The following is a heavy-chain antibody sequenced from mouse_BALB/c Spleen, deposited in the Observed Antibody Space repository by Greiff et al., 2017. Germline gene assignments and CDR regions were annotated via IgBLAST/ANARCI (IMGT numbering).Heavy chain of an antibody. CDR1: GYAFSSYW. V-gene: IGHV1-80*01. CDR2: IYPGDGDT. Sequence: QVQLQQSGAELVRPGSSVKISCKASGYAFSSYWMNWVKQRPGQGLEWIGQIYPGDGDTNYNGKFKGKATLTADKSSSTAYMQLSSLTSEDSAVYFCARSYGSWFAYWGQGTLVTVSA. J-gene: IGHJ3*01. CDR3: ARSYGSWFAY. D-gene: IGHD2-2*01.